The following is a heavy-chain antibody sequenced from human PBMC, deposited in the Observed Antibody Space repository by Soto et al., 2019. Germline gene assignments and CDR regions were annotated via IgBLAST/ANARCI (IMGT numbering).Heavy chain of an antibody. Sequence: GGSLRLSCAASGFTFSSYSMNWVRQAPGKGLEWVSYISSSSSTIYYSTSLKTRLTISKDTSKNQVVLTMTNMDPVDTATYYCARTPYSNPYYYYGMDVWGQGTTVTVSS. D-gene: IGHD6-13*01. CDR3: ARTPYSNPYYYYGMDV. CDR2: ISSSSSTI. V-gene: IGHV3-48*04. CDR1: GFTFSSYS. J-gene: IGHJ6*02.